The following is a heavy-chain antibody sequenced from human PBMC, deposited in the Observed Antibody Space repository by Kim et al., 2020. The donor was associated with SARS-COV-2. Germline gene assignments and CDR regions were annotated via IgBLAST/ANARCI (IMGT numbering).Heavy chain of an antibody. CDR3: AREARGYSYGPFDY. J-gene: IGHJ4*02. V-gene: IGHV5-51*01. Sequence: PSFQGQVTISADKSISTAYLQWSSLKASDTAMYYCAREARGYSYGPFDYWGQGTLVTVSS. D-gene: IGHD5-18*01.